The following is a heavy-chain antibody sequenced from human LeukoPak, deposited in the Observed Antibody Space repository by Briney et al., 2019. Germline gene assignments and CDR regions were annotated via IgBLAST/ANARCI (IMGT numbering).Heavy chain of an antibody. V-gene: IGHV3-30*18. J-gene: IGHJ4*02. Sequence: PGMSLRLSCAASGFTFSSSGIYWVRQAPGKGLEWVAGISFYGSNKYYADSVKGRFTISRDNSKNTLYLQMNSLRAQDTAVYYCAKDPLNYGSGTYFDYWGQGTLVTVSS. D-gene: IGHD3-10*01. CDR2: ISFYGSNK. CDR1: GFTFSSSG. CDR3: AKDPLNYGSGTYFDY.